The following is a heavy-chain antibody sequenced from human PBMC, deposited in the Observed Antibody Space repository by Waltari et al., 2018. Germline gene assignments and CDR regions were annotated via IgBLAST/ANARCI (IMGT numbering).Heavy chain of an antibody. J-gene: IGHJ4*02. CDR2: IKQDGSEK. CDR3: ATSGWYCFDY. D-gene: IGHD6-19*01. V-gene: IGHV3-7*01. CDR1: GFTLSSFW. Sequence: VQLVESGGGLVQPGGSLRLPCAAHGFTLSSFWMNWVRQTPGKGLEWVAGIKQDGSEKYYADSVKGRFTISRDNAKNSLYLQMNSLRAEDTAVYYCATSGWYCFDYWGQGTLVTVSS.